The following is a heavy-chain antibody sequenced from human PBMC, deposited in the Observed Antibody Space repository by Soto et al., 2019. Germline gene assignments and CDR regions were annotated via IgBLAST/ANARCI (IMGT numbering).Heavy chain of an antibody. V-gene: IGHV3-30*18. CDR2: ISYDGSNK. Sequence: VRLSCAASGFTFSSYGMHWVRQAPGKGLEWVAVISYDGSNKYYADSVKGRFTISRDNSKNTLYLQMNSLRAEDTAVYYCAKEGTMVRGVIITPCDDWGQGTLVTLSA. J-gene: IGHJ4*02. CDR3: AKEGTMVRGVIITPCDD. CDR1: GFTFSSYG. D-gene: IGHD3-10*01.